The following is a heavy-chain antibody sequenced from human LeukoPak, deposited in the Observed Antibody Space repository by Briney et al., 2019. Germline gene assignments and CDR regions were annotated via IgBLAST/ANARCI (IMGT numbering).Heavy chain of an antibody. J-gene: IGHJ4*02. CDR1: GVSISAYY. CDR3: ARDPTTVTTIFDS. Sequence: SETLSLTCTVSGVSISAYYWSWIRQPAGNGLEWIGRIYPGEGIYASESTFYNPSLKSRVTLSADTSKNQVSLKLTSVTAADTAVYYCARDPTTVTTIFDSWGQGTLVIVSS. V-gene: IGHV4-4*07. D-gene: IGHD4-17*01. CDR2: IYPGEGIYASEST.